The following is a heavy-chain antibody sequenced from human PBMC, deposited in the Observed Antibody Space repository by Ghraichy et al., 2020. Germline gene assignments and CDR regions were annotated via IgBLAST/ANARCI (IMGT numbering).Heavy chain of an antibody. CDR3: AREYRLLWFGELVYYGMDV. V-gene: IGHV3-30-3*01. CDR1: GFTFSSYA. CDR2: ISYDGSNK. J-gene: IGHJ6*02. Sequence: GGSLRLSCAASGFTFSSYAMHWVRQAPGKGLEWVAVISYDGSNKYYADSVKGRFTISRDNSKNTLYLQMNSLRAEDTAVYYCAREYRLLWFGELVYYGMDVWGQGTTVTVSS. D-gene: IGHD3-10*01.